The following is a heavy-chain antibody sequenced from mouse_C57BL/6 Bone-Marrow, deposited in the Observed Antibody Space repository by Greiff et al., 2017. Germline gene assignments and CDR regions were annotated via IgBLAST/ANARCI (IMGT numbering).Heavy chain of an antibody. CDR3: ARETTVVATEGYFDY. V-gene: IGHV1-9*01. D-gene: IGHD1-1*01. Sequence: QVQLQQSGAELMKPGASVKLSCKATGYTFTGYWIEWVKQRPGHGLEWIGEILPGSGSTNYNEKFKGKATFTADTSSNTAYMQLSSLTTEDSAIYYGARETTVVATEGYFDYWGQGTTRTVSS. J-gene: IGHJ2*01. CDR2: ILPGSGST. CDR1: GYTFTGYW.